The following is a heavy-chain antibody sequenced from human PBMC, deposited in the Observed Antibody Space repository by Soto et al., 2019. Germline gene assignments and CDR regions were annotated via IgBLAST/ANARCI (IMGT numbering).Heavy chain of an antibody. J-gene: IGHJ4*02. D-gene: IGHD3-10*01. CDR2: IIPIFDAT. CDR3: ARDLPNPAGRV. CDR1: GGPFSTLS. Sequence: SVKVSCKVAGGPFSTLSISWVRQAPGQGLVWMGGIIPIFDATNYAQKFQGRVTITADDSTSTAYMEVSSLRSDDTAVYYCARDLPNPAGRVWGPGTLVT. V-gene: IGHV1-69*13.